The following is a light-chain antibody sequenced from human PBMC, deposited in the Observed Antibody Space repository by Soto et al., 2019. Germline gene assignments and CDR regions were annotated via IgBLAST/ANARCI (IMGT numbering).Light chain of an antibody. CDR3: SSYTSSSTRV. CDR1: RSDVGGYYS. J-gene: IGLJ2*01. CDR2: DVS. V-gene: IGLV2-14*01. Sequence: QSALTQPASVSGSPGQSIAISCTGTRSDVGGYYSVSWYQQHPGKAPKLVIYDVSNRPSGVSNRFSDSKSGNTASLTISGLQAEDEADYYCSSYTSSSTRVFGGGTKLTVL.